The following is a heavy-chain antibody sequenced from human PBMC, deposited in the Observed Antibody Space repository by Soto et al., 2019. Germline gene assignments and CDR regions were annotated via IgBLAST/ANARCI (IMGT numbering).Heavy chain of an antibody. Sequence: EVQLFESGGGLVEPGESLRLSCAASGFIFKDFAMSWVRQAPGKGLEWVSTITTSDDITYSADSVRGRFTISRDNSPNTLVLQMSSLRGDDTATYYCTKGDSSGYFDPSAGYSTPDHWGQGTLVTVSS. CDR1: GFIFKDFA. D-gene: IGHD2-15*01. CDR2: ITTSDDIT. CDR3: TKGDSSGYFDPSAGYSTPDH. J-gene: IGHJ5*02. V-gene: IGHV3-23*01.